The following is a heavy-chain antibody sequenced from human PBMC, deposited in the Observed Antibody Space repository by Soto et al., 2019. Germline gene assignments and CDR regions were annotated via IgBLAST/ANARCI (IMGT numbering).Heavy chain of an antibody. CDR2: ISFDGSNK. CDR1: GFTFSSYG. V-gene: IGHV3-30*18. Sequence: QVQLVESGGGVVQPGRSLRLSCAASGFTFSSYGMHWVRQAPGKGLEWVAVISFDGSNKYYADSVKGRFPISRDNSKNTLYLQMNSLRAEDTAVYYCAKPSFTVTLNPTHNWGQGTLVTVSS. CDR3: AKPSFTVTLNPTHN. J-gene: IGHJ4*02. D-gene: IGHD4-17*01.